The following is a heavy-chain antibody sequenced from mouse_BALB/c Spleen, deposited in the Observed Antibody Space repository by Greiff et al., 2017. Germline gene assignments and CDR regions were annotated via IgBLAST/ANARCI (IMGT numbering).Heavy chain of an antibody. CDR3: ARDPYSL. CDR2: INPSSGYT. J-gene: IGHJ2*01. Sequence: VQLQQSGAELARPGASVKMSCKASGYTFTSYTIHWVKQTPGQGLEWIGYINPSSGYTNYNQKFKDKATLTADKSSSTAYMQLSSLTSEDSAVYYCARDPYSLWGQGTTLTVSS. CDR1: GYTFTSYT. V-gene: IGHV1-4*01. D-gene: IGHD6-2*01.